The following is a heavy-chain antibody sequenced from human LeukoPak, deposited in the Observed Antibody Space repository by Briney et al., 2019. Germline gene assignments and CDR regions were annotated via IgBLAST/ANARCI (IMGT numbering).Heavy chain of an antibody. CDR1: GVTLSSYR. Sequence: PGGSLRLSCAASGVTLSSYRMKWVRQATGEGVEEGASISSRRSYIYYADSVKGRFTISRDKGKDSLDLQMNSRRAEDTAVYYCARLAMVRGSDSWGQGTLVTVSS. V-gene: IGHV3-21*01. CDR2: ISSRRSYI. J-gene: IGHJ4*02. D-gene: IGHD3-10*01. CDR3: ARLAMVRGSDS.